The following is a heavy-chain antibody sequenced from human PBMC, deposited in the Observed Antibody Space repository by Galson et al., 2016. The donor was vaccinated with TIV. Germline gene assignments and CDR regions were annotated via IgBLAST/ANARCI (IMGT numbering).Heavy chain of an antibody. CDR1: GYSFTVYR. J-gene: IGHJ3*02. D-gene: IGHD2/OR15-2a*01. CDR3: TRGGGGAYTFDAFDI. Sequence: SVKVSCKASGYSFTVYRVHWVRQVPGQGLEWMGWIHPQNGGANYAQKFQGRVTLTRDTSISTVYMELRRLKSDDTAVYSCTRGGGGAYTFDAFDIWGQGTMVTVSS. CDR2: IHPQNGGA. V-gene: IGHV1-2*02.